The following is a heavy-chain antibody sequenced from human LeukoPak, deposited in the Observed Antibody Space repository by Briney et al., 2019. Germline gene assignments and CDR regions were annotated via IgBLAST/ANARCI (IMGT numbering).Heavy chain of an antibody. Sequence: AETLSLTCTVSGGSISSYYWSWIRQPPGKGLEWIGYINYSGSTNHNPSLKSRVTISVNTSKNQCSLKLSSLTAADTAVYYCARLPRSSSWYTGFDYWGPGTLVTVSS. D-gene: IGHD6-13*01. CDR2: INYSGST. J-gene: IGHJ4*02. V-gene: IGHV4-59*08. CDR3: ARLPRSSSWYTGFDY. CDR1: GGSISSYY.